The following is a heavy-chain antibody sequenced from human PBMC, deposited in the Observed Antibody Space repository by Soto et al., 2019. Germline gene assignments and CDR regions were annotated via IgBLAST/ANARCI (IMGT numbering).Heavy chain of an antibody. J-gene: IGHJ5*02. D-gene: IGHD6-19*01. CDR1: GGSISSYY. CDR2: IHYSGST. Sequence: LSLTCTVSGGSISSYYWSWIRQPPGKGLEWIASIHYSGSTKYNPSLKSRVTVSVDTSKNQFSLKLSSVTAADTAVYYCAGSTGWYWFDPWGQGTLVTVSS. CDR3: AGSTGWYWFDP. V-gene: IGHV4-59*08.